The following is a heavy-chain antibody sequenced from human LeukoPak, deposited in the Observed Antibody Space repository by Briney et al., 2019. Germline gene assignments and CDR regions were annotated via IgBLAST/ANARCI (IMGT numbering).Heavy chain of an antibody. V-gene: IGHV1-18*01. Sequence: GASVKVSCKASGNTFTSYGISWVRQAPGQGLEWMGWISAYNGNTNYAQKLQGRVTMATDTSTSTAYMELRSLRSDDTAVYYCARDDLETDYDFWSGTLFDYWGQGTLVTVSS. J-gene: IGHJ4*02. D-gene: IGHD3-3*01. CDR1: GNTFTSYG. CDR2: ISAYNGNT. CDR3: ARDDLETDYDFWSGTLFDY.